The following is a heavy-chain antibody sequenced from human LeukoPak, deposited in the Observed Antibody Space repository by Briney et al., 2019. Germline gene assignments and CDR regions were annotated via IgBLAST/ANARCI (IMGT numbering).Heavy chain of an antibody. V-gene: IGHV7-4-1*02. CDR2: INTNTGNP. CDR1: GYTFNSNA. CDR3: ARGSDSSGYYSDYYYYMDV. D-gene: IGHD3-22*01. J-gene: IGHJ6*03. Sequence: ASVKVSCKASGYTFNSNAMNWVRQAPGQGLDWMGWINTNTGNPTYAQGFTGRFVFSLDTSVSTAYLHISSLKAEDTAVYYCARGSDSSGYYSDYYYYMDVWGKGTTVTISS.